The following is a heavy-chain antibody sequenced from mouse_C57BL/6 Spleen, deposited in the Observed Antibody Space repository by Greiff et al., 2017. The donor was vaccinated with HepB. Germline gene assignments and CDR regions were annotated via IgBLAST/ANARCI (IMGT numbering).Heavy chain of an antibody. D-gene: IGHD1-1*01. CDR3: AREERYYGSKGNFDY. CDR1: GYTFTSYW. Sequence: QVQLKQPGAELVKPGASVKMSCKASGYTFTSYWITWVKQRPGQGLEWIGDIYPGSGSTNYNEKFKSKATLTVDTSSSTAYMQLSSLTSEDSAVYYCAREERYYGSKGNFDYWGQGTTLTVSS. J-gene: IGHJ2*01. V-gene: IGHV1-55*01. CDR2: IYPGSGST.